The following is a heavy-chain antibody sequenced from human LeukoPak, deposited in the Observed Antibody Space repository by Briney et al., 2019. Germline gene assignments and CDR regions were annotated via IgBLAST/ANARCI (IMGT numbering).Heavy chain of an antibody. V-gene: IGHV4-30-4*01. J-gene: IGHJ5*02. CDR2: IYYSGST. D-gene: IGHD3-9*01. CDR3: ARERSYYDILTGYHNWFDP. Sequence: SETLSLTCAVSGGSISSGDYYWSWIRQPPGKGLEWIGYIYYSGSTYYNPSLKSRVTISVDTFKNQFSLKLSSVTAADTAVYYCARERSYYDILTGYHNWFDPWGQGTLVTVSS. CDR1: GGSISSGDYY.